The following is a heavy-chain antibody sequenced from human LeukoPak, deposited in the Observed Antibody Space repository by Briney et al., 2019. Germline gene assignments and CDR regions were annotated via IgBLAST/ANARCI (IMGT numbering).Heavy chain of an antibody. J-gene: IGHJ5*02. CDR3: ARAGIAPDWFDP. CDR2: IYYSGST. D-gene: IGHD6-13*01. Sequence: SETLSLTCTVSGGSISSSSYYWGWIRKPPGKGLEWIGSIYYSGSTYYNPSLKNRDTISVDTSKNQFSLKLSSVTAADTAVYYCARAGIAPDWFDPWGQGTLVTVSS. CDR1: GGSISSSSYY. V-gene: IGHV4-39*07.